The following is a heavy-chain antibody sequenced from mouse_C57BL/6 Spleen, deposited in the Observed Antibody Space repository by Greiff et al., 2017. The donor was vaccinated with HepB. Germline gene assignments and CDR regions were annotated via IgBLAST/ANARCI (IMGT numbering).Heavy chain of an antibody. J-gene: IGHJ2*01. CDR2: IDPSDSYT. Sequence: QVQLQQPGAELVKPGASVKLSCKASGYTFTSYWMQWVKQRPGQGLEWIGEIDPSDSYTNYNQKFKGKATLTVDTSSSTAYMQLSSLTSEDSAVYYCARNYGSSYFDYWGQCTTLTVSS. CDR1: GYTFTSYW. CDR3: ARNYGSSYFDY. D-gene: IGHD1-1*01. V-gene: IGHV1-50*01.